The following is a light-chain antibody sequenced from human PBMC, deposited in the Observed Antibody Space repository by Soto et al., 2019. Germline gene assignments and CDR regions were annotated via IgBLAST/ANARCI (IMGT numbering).Light chain of an antibody. J-gene: IGLJ2*01. CDR3: QSYDSSLSAVV. CDR1: SSNIGAGYD. V-gene: IGLV1-40*01. CDR2: GST. Sequence: QSLLTQQPSVSGAPGQRVTISCTGSSSNIGAGYDVHWYQQFPGTAPKLLLYGSTNRPSGVPDRFSGSKSGTSASLAIAGLHTEDEADYYCQSYDSSLSAVVFGGGTQLTVL.